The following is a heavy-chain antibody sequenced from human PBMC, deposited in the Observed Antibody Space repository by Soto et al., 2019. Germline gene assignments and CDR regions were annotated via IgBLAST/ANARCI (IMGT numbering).Heavy chain of an antibody. J-gene: IGHJ4*02. Sequence: SETLSLTCSVSGGYISSSNYYWGWIRQPPGKGLEWIGSFYYSGNTDYNPSLKSRVTISVDTSRNQFSLKLTSVTAADTAVYYCARPPYCSGGTCYAGYFDYWGQGTLVTVSS. D-gene: IGHD2-15*01. V-gene: IGHV4-39*01. CDR3: ARPPYCSGGTCYAGYFDY. CDR2: FYYSGNT. CDR1: GGYISSSNYY.